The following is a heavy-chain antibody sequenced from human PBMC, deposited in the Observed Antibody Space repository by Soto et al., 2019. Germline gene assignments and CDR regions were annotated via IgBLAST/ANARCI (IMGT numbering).Heavy chain of an antibody. CDR2: ISRTSSSI. V-gene: IGHV3-48*01. CDR1: GFTFSSYS. CDR3: ARGLHSLFDY. J-gene: IGHJ4*02. Sequence: PGGSLRLSCAASGFTFSSYSMNWVRQAPGKGLEWVSYISRTSSSIYYADSVKGRISISRDNSNNTLYVQMTSLRAEDTAVYYCARGLHSLFDYWGQGTLVTVSS. D-gene: IGHD2-21*01.